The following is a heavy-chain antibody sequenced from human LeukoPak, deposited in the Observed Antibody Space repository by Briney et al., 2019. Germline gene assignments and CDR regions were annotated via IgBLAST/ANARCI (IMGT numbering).Heavy chain of an antibody. D-gene: IGHD2-2*01. CDR2: IYPGDSDT. CDR3: ARGKGYCSSTSCGLPFDY. CDR1: GSIFSSYW. Sequence: GASLQISCECSGSIFSSYWIGWGRQLRGKGLEWGGIIYPGDSDTKYSPSFRGQVTMSADKCISTAYLQWSSLKASDPAMYYCARGKGYCSSTSCGLPFDYWGQGTLVTVSS. J-gene: IGHJ4*02. V-gene: IGHV5-51*01.